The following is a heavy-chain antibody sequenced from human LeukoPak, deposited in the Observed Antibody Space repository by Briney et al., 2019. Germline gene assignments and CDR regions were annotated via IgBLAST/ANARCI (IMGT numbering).Heavy chain of an antibody. CDR3: ARDDRGWDGYSRNFDY. J-gene: IGHJ4*02. CDR1: GGSISSSSYY. Sequence: KTSETLSLTCTVSGGSISSSSYYWGCIRQPPGKGLEWIGSIYYSGSTYYNPSLKSRVTISVDTSKNQFSLKLSSVTAADTAVYYCARDDRGWDGYSRNFDYWGQGTLVTVSS. V-gene: IGHV4-39*02. D-gene: IGHD5-24*01. CDR2: IYYSGST.